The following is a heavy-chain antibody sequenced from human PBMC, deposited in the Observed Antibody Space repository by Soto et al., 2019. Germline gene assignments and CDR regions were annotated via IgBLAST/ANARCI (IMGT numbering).Heavy chain of an antibody. D-gene: IGHD3-3*01. CDR1: GDSVSSNTAV. V-gene: IGHV6-1*01. J-gene: IGHJ6*02. CDR3: ARSVFGYYYGMDV. Sequence: TLSVTCAMSGDSVSSNTAVCIWLRQSPSRGLEWLGRTYYRSKWYNDYAVSVKSRITINPDTSKNQFSLQLNSVTPEDTAVYYCARSVFGYYYGMDVWGQGTTVTVSS. CDR2: TYYRSKWYN.